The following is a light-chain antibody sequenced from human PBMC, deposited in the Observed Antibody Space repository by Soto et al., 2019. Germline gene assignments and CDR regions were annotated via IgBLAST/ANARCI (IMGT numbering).Light chain of an antibody. Sequence: EVVLTQSPGTLSLSPGERAALSCRASQIMSSNFLAWYQQKPGQAPRLLIFGSSSRATGTPDRFSGSGSGTDFTLTISRLEPEDFAVYYCQQYGDSPYTFGQGTKVDIK. J-gene: IGKJ2*01. CDR2: GSS. CDR3: QQYGDSPYT. CDR1: QIMSSNF. V-gene: IGKV3-20*01.